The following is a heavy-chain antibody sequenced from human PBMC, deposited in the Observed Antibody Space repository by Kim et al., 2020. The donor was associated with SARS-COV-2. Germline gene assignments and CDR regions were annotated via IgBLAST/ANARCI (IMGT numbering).Heavy chain of an antibody. D-gene: IGHD2-2*02. J-gene: IGHJ3*02. CDR3: AREGYCSSTSCYTDDAFDI. CDR1: GGSISSGGYY. CDR2: IYYSGST. Sequence: SETLSLTCTVSGGSISSGGYYWSWIRQHPGKGLEWIGYIYYSGSTYYNPSLKSRVTISVDTSKNQFSLKLSSVTAADTAVYYCAREGYCSSTSCYTDDAFDIWGQGTMVTVSS. V-gene: IGHV4-31*03.